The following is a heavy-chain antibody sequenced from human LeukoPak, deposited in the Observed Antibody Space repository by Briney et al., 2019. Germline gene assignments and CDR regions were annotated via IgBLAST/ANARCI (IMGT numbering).Heavy chain of an antibody. V-gene: IGHV4-61*02. CDR1: GGSISSGSYY. CDR2: IYTSGGT. J-gene: IGHJ4*02. CDR3: ARGILYYDILTGYLPYYFDY. Sequence: SSETLSLTCTVSGGSISSGSYYWSWIRQPAGKGLEWIGRIYTSGGTNYNPSLKSRVTISVDTSKNQFSLKLSSVTAADTAVYYCARGILYYDILTGYLPYYFDYWGQGTLVTVSS. D-gene: IGHD3-9*01.